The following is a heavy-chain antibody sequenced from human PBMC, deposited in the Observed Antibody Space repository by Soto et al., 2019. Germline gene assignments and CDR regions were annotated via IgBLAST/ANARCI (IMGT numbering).Heavy chain of an antibody. D-gene: IGHD2-8*01. V-gene: IGHV3-23*01. CDR3: AIRLRGIVPVIDAFDI. CDR1: GFTFSSYA. J-gene: IGHJ3*02. CDR2: ISGSGGST. Sequence: GGSLRLSCAASGFTFSSYAMSWVRQAPGKGLEWVSAISGSGGSTYYADSVKGRFTISRDNSKNTLYLQMNSLRAEDTAVYYCAIRLRGIVPVIDAFDIWGQGTMVTVSS.